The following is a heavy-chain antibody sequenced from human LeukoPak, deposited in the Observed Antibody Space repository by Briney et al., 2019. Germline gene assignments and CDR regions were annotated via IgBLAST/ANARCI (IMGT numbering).Heavy chain of an antibody. V-gene: IGHV4-39*01. CDR2: IFYSGST. Sequence: SETLSLTCTVSGGSIRSTSHYWAWIRQPPGKGLEWIGSIFYSGSTYYNPSLKSRVTMFVDMSKNQFSLKLNSVTAADTAVYYCARHGVYSGGAFDYWGQGTLVTVSS. CDR3: ARHGVYSGGAFDY. CDR1: GGSIRSTSHY. J-gene: IGHJ4*02. D-gene: IGHD3-3*01.